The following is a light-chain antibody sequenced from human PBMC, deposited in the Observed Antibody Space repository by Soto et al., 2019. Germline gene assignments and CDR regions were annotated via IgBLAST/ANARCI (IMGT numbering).Light chain of an antibody. V-gene: IGLV6-57*01. Sequence: NFMLTQPHSVSESPGKTVTISCTRSSGSIASNYVQWYQQRPGSSPTTVIYEDNQRPSGVPERFSGSIDSSSNSASLTISGLKTEDEADYHCQSYDSSHHVVFGGGTKVTVL. CDR1: SGSIASNY. J-gene: IGLJ2*01. CDR3: QSYDSSHHVV. CDR2: EDN.